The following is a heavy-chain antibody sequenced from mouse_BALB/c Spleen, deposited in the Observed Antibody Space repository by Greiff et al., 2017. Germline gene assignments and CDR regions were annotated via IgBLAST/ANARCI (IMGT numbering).Heavy chain of an antibody. CDR2: ISYSGST. V-gene: IGHV3-2*02. CDR3: ARSSNWGCFDY. CDR1: GYSITSDYA. Sequence: DVQLQESGPGLVKPSQSLSLTCTVTGYSITSDYAWNWIRQFPGNKLEWMGYISYSGSTSYNPSLKSRISITRDTSKNQFFLQLNSVTTEDTATYYCARSSNWGCFDYWGQGTTLTVSS. J-gene: IGHJ2*01. D-gene: IGHD4-1*01.